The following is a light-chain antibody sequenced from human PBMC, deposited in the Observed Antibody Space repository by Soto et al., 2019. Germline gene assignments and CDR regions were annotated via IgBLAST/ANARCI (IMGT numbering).Light chain of an antibody. Sequence: DVVITQTPLSLSFWAVQLASISCKSSQSLLHITGETFLFWYLQKPGQSPQLLIYEVSTRVSGVPDRFSGSGSGTDFTLEISRVETDDVGIYYCMQSTQLPPNFGQGTRLEIK. CDR1: QSLLHITGETF. V-gene: IGKV2D-29*02. J-gene: IGKJ5*01. CDR3: MQSTQLPPN. CDR2: EVS.